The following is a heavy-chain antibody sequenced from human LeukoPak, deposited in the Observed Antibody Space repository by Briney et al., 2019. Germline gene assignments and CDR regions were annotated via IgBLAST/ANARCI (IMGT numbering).Heavy chain of an antibody. D-gene: IGHD6-19*01. CDR3: ARSDSSGWTYYFDY. CDR1: GVSISSYY. J-gene: IGHJ4*02. V-gene: IGHV4-59*08. Sequence: SETLSLTCSVSGVSISSYYWSWIRRPPGKGLEWIGYIYYSGSTNYNPSLKSRVTISVDTSKNQFSLKLSSVTAADTAVYYCARSDSSGWTYYFDYWGQGTLVTVSS. CDR2: IYYSGST.